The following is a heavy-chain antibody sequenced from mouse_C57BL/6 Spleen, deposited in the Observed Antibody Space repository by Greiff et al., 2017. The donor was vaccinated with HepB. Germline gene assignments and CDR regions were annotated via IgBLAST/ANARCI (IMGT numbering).Heavy chain of an antibody. D-gene: IGHD2-4*01. Sequence: VQLKESGPGLVKPSQSLSLTCSVTGYSITSGYYWNWIRQFPGNKLEWMGYISYDGSNNYNPSLKNRISITRDTSKNQFFLKLNSVTTEDTATYYCARGGYDYEGWFAYWGQGTLVTVSA. J-gene: IGHJ3*01. V-gene: IGHV3-6*01. CDR1: GYSITSGYY. CDR2: ISYDGSN. CDR3: ARGGYDYEGWFAY.